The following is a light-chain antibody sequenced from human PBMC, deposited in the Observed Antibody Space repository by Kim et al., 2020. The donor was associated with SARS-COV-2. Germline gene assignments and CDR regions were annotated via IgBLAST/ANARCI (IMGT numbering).Light chain of an antibody. Sequence: SFGDRGPLTSRASQTSRNWLAWYQHKPGDAPKLLIYDASTLKSGVPARFGGSGYGTAFTLTISSLQSDDLATYYCQQYNSDYLVTFGGGTKLEIK. J-gene: IGKJ4*01. CDR3: QQYNSDYLVT. V-gene: IGKV1-5*01. CDR1: QTSRNW. CDR2: DAS.